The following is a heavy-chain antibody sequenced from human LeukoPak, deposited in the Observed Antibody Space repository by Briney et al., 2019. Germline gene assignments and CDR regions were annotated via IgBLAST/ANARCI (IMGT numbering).Heavy chain of an antibody. CDR2: IYPGDSDT. V-gene: IGHV5-51*01. CDR1: GYSFISYL. Sequence: GESLKISCKGSGYSFISYLIGWVRQMPGKGLEWMGIIYPGDSDTRYSPSFQGQVTISADKSISTAYLQWSSLKASDTAMYYCARGYCSSTSCEDYWGQGTLVTVSS. J-gene: IGHJ4*02. D-gene: IGHD2-2*01. CDR3: ARGYCSSTSCEDY.